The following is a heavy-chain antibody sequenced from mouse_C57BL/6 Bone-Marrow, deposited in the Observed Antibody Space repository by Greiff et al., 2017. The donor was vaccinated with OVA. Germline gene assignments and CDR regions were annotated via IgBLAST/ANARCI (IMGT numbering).Heavy chain of an antibody. Sequence: EVKVVESGGDLVKPGGSLKLSCAASGFTFSSYGMSWVRQTPDKRLEWVATISSGGSYTYYPDSVKGRFTISRDNAKNTLYLQMSSLKSEDTAMYYCARPLITTGGYFDVWGTGTTVTVSS. CDR3: ARPLITTGGYFDV. CDR1: GFTFSSYG. J-gene: IGHJ1*03. CDR2: ISSGGSYT. D-gene: IGHD1-1*01. V-gene: IGHV5-6*01.